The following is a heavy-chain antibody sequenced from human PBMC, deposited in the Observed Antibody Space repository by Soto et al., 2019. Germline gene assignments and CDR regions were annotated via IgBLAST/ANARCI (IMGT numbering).Heavy chain of an antibody. Sequence: SETLSLTCTVSGGSISSSSYYWGWIRQPPGKGLEWIGSIYYSGSTYYNPSLKSRVTISVDTSKNQFSLKLSSVTAADTAVYYCATQEVGGSYVYTFDPWGQGTLVTSPQ. CDR1: GGSISSSSYY. CDR3: ATQEVGGSYVYTFDP. J-gene: IGHJ5*02. D-gene: IGHD1-26*01. CDR2: IYYSGST. V-gene: IGHV4-39*01.